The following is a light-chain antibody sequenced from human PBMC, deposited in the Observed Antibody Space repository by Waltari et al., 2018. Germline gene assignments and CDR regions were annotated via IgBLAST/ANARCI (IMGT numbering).Light chain of an antibody. CDR3: ETGGHGTWV. J-gene: IGLJ3*02. Sequence: QLVLTQSPSASASLGASVKLTCTLSSGHSSNIIACLQQQPGKDPRYSMKVNSDGSHRKGGGLPARSSGSTAGAERYLTISSLDAEDAADYCGETGGHGTWVFGGGTKLTVL. V-gene: IGLV4-69*01. CDR1: SGHSSNI. CDR2: VNSDGSH.